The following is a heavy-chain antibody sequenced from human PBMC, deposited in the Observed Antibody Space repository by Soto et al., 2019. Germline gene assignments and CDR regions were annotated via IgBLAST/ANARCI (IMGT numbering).Heavy chain of an antibody. Sequence: SQTLSLPCAISGDSVSSNSAAWNWIRQSPSRGLEWLGRTYYRSKWYNDYAVSVKSRITINPDTSKNQFSLQLNSVTPEDTAVYYCARGVIYDSSGYKRGNWFDPWGQGTLVTVSS. CDR2: TYYRSKWYN. J-gene: IGHJ5*02. CDR3: ARGVIYDSSGYKRGNWFDP. V-gene: IGHV6-1*01. CDR1: GDSVSSNSAA. D-gene: IGHD3-22*01.